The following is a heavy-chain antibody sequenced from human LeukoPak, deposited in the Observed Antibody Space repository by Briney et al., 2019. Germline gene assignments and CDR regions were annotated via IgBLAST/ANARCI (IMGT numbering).Heavy chain of an antibody. CDR3: ARLLKTGMTGYYFDL. V-gene: IGHV4-59*01. D-gene: IGHD3-9*01. CDR2: IYYSGSA. CDR1: GGSISSYY. Sequence: PSETLSLTCTVSGGSISSYYWSWIRQPPGKGLEWIGYIYYSGSANYNPSLKSRVTISVDTSKSQFSLILSSVTAADTAVYYCARLLKTGMTGYYFDLWGRGTMVTVSS. J-gene: IGHJ2*01.